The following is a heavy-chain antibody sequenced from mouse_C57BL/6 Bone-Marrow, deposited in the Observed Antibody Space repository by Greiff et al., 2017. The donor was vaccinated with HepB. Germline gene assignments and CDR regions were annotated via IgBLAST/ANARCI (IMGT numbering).Heavy chain of an antibody. CDR1: GYAFSSSW. J-gene: IGHJ1*03. V-gene: IGHV1-82*01. CDR2: IYPGDGDT. Sequence: QVQLQQSGPELVKPGASVKISCKASGYAFSSSWMNWVKQRPGKGLEWIGRIYPGDGDTNYNGKFKGKATLTADKSSSTAYIQLSSLTSEDSAVYFCARSGTLGWYFDVWGTGTTVTVSS. D-gene: IGHD3-2*02. CDR3: ARSGTLGWYFDV.